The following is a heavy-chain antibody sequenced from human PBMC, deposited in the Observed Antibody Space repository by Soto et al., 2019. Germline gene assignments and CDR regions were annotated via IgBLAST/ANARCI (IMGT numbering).Heavy chain of an antibody. CDR1: GFTFSSYA. V-gene: IGHV3-30-3*01. CDR3: ARGCGVGGLYDFWSGYYMTAIDY. CDR2: ISYDGSNK. J-gene: IGHJ4*02. D-gene: IGHD3-3*01. Sequence: GGSLRLSCAASGFTFSSYAMHWVRQAPGKGLEWVAVISYDGSNKYYADSVKGRFTISRDNSKNTLYLQMNSLRAEDTAVYYCARGCGVGGLYDFWSGYYMTAIDYWGQGTLVTVSS.